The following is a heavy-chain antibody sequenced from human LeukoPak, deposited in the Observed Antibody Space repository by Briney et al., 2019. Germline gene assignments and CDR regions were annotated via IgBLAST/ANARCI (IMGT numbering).Heavy chain of an antibody. J-gene: IGHJ4*02. CDR2: ISWSGGNS. CDR3: AKYTLHYCGSGSIDS. V-gene: IGHV3-9*01. D-gene: IGHD3-10*01. CDR1: GFTFDDYD. Sequence: PGRSLRLSCAASGFTFDDYDMFWVRQAPGKGLEWVSGISWSGGNSGYADSVKGRFTISRDNAENSLYLQMNSLRAEETALYYCAKYTLHYCGSGSIDSWGQGTLVTVSS.